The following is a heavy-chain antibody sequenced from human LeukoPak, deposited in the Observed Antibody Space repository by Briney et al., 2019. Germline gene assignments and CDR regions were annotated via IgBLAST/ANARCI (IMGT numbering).Heavy chain of an antibody. CDR2: ISSSSSSYI. CDR1: AFIFSGHW. J-gene: IGHJ4*02. V-gene: IGHV3-21*01. CDR3: ANSAYDSSGYMGY. Sequence: GGSLRLSCEGSAFIFSGHWMNWVRQAPGKGLEWVSSISSSSSSYIYYADSVKGRFTISRDNAKNSLYLQMNSLRAEDTAVYYCANSAYDSSGYMGYWGQGTLVTVSS. D-gene: IGHD3-22*01.